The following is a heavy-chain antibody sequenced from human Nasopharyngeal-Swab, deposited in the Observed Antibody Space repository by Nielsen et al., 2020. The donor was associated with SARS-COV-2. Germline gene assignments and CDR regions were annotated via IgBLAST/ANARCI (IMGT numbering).Heavy chain of an antibody. CDR1: GFTFSSYA. CDR3: ASATVSSGWSNDAFDI. Sequence: GESLKISCAASGFTFSSYARSWVRQAPGKGLEWVSAISGSGGSTYYADSVKGRFTISRDNSKNTLYLQMNSLRAEDTAVYYCASATVSSGWSNDAFDIWGQGTMVTVSS. J-gene: IGHJ3*02. CDR2: ISGSGGST. V-gene: IGHV3-23*01. D-gene: IGHD6-19*01.